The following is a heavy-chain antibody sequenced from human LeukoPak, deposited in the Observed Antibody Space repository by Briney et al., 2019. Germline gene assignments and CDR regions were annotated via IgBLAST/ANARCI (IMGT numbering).Heavy chain of an antibody. D-gene: IGHD3-10*01. Sequence: KAGGSLRHSCAASGFTFSSYSMNWVRQAPGKGLGWVSSISSSSSYIYYADSVKGRFTISRDNAKNSLYLQMNSLRAEDTAVYYCARDYGSGSYYDYWGQGTLVTVSS. V-gene: IGHV3-21*01. CDR3: ARDYGSGSYYDY. CDR2: ISSSSSYI. J-gene: IGHJ4*02. CDR1: GFTFSSYS.